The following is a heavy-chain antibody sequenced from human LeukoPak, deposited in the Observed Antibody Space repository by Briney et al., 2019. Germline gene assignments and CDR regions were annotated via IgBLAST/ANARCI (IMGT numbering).Heavy chain of an antibody. CDR1: GFTFSGSA. CDR3: ARVSFGAFDI. D-gene: IGHD3-10*01. Sequence: GGSLRLSCAASGFTFSGSAMHGVRQASGEGVEWVGRIRSKANSYATAYAASVKGRFTISRDDSKNTAYLQMNSLKTEDTAVYYCARVSFGAFDIWGQGTMVTVSS. J-gene: IGHJ3*02. CDR2: IRSKANSYAT. V-gene: IGHV3-73*01.